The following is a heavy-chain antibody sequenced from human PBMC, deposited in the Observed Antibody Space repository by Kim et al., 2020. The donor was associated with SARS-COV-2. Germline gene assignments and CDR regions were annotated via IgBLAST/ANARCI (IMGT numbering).Heavy chain of an antibody. J-gene: IGHJ4*02. CDR2: ISAYNGNT. D-gene: IGHD6-13*01. CDR1: GYTFTSYG. CDR3: ARALQQLGVVYIYDY. V-gene: IGHV1-18*04. Sequence: ASVKVSCKASGYTFTSYGISWVRQAPGQGLEWMGWISAYNGNTNYAQKLQGRVTMTTDTSTSTAYMELRSLRSDDTAVYYCARALQQLGVVYIYDYWGQGTLVTVSS.